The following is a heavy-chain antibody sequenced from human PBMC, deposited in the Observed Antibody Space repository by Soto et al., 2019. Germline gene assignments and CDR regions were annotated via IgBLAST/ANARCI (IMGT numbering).Heavy chain of an antibody. Sequence: QVQLQQWGAGLLKPSETLSLTCAVYGGSFTGYYWSWIRQPPGKGLEWIGEINHSGSTNYNPSLKSRVTISVDTSKNQFSLKLSSVTAADTAVYYCASEGSFDYWGQGTLVTVSS. J-gene: IGHJ4*02. CDR3: ASEGSFDY. CDR1: GGSFTGYY. CDR2: INHSGST. D-gene: IGHD3-10*01. V-gene: IGHV4-34*01.